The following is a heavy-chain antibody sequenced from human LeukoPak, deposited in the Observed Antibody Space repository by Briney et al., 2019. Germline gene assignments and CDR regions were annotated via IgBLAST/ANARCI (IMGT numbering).Heavy chain of an antibody. CDR1: GGSISSYY. D-gene: IGHD6-19*01. J-gene: IGHJ4*02. V-gene: IGHV4-59*01. CDR2: IYYSGST. CDR3: ARFGGAVTGTPFDY. Sequence: SETLSLTCTDSGGSISSYYWSWIRQPPGKGLEWIGYIYYSGSTNYNPSLKSRVTISVDTSKNQFSLKLRSVTAADTAVYYCARFGGAVTGTPFDYWGQGTLVTVSS.